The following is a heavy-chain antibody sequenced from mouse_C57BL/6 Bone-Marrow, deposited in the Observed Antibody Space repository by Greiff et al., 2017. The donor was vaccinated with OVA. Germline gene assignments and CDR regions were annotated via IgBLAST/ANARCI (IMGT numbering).Heavy chain of an antibody. V-gene: IGHV1-26*01. J-gene: IGHJ2*01. CDR1: GYTFTDYY. D-gene: IGHD1-1*01. CDR3: ARSTTGYYFDY. CDR2: INPNNGGT. Sequence: VQLQQSGPELVKPGASVKISCKASGYTFTDYYMNWVKQSHGKSLEWIGDINPNNGGTSYNQKFKGKATLTVDKSSSTAYMELRSLTSEDSAVYYCARSTTGYYFDYWGQGTTLTVSS.